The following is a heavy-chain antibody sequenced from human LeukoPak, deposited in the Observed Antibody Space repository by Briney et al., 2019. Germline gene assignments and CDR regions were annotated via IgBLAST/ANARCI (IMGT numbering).Heavy chain of an antibody. CDR3: ARQSYSSIDY. Sequence: PSETLSLTCAVYGGSFSGYYWSWIRQPPGKGLEWIGEINHSGSTNYNPSLKSRVTIPVDTSKNQFSLKLSSVTAADTAVYYCARQSYSSIDYWGQGTLVTVSS. CDR2: INHSGST. J-gene: IGHJ4*02. V-gene: IGHV4-34*01. D-gene: IGHD1-26*01. CDR1: GGSFSGYY.